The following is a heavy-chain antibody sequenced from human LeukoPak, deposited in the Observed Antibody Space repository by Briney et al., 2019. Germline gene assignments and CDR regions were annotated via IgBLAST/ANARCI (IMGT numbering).Heavy chain of an antibody. CDR2: IYPGDSDT. J-gene: IGHJ5*02. V-gene: IGHV5-51*01. D-gene: IGHD3-10*01. CDR1: GYSFTSYW. CDR3: ARLGLYYGSGSLPFDP. Sequence: GESLKISCKGSGYSFTSYWIGWVRQMPGKGLEWMGIIYPGDSDTRYSPSFQGQVTISADKSISTAYLQWSSLKASDTAMYYCARLGLYYGSGSLPFDPWGQGTLVTVSS.